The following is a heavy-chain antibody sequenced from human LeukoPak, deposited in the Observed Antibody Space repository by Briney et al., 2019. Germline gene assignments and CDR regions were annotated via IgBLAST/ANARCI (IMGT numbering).Heavy chain of an antibody. Sequence: GRSLRLSCAASGFIFDDYAMHWVRQAPGEGLEWVSGISWNSGRIGYADSVKGRFTISRDNAKNSLYLQMNSLRAEDTALYYCAKDATGADGMDVWGQGTTVTVSS. CDR1: GFIFDDYA. V-gene: IGHV3-9*01. CDR3: AKDATGADGMDV. CDR2: ISWNSGRI. D-gene: IGHD7-27*01. J-gene: IGHJ6*02.